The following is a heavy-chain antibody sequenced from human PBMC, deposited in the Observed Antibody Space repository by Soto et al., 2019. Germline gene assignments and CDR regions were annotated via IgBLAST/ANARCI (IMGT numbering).Heavy chain of an antibody. J-gene: IGHJ4*02. CDR1: GYNFAGYW. V-gene: IGHV5-51*01. CDR2: IYPINSDT. Sequence: GESLQIFCKGSGYNFAGYWIAWVRERPGKGLELMGIIYPINSDTRDMPSFQGQVTSPTDKSSIVAYLQWSSLRASGSVMYYCARGGGSTRNFDFLGQGTPGTVS. D-gene: IGHD1-1*01. CDR3: ARGGGSTRNFDF.